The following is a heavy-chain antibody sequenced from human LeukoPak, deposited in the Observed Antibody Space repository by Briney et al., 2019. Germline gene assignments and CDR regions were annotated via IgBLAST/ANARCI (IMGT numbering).Heavy chain of an antibody. V-gene: IGHV4-34*01. J-gene: IGHJ6*02. CDR1: GGSFSGYY. CDR3: ATLTRGYSYERDYYHGMDV. D-gene: IGHD5-18*01. CDR2: INHSGST. Sequence: TSETLSLTCAVYGGSFSGYYWSWIRQPPGKGLEWIGEINHSGSTNYNPSLKSRVTISVDTSKNQFSLKLSSVTAADTAVYYCATLTRGYSYERDYYHGMDVWGQGTTVTVSS.